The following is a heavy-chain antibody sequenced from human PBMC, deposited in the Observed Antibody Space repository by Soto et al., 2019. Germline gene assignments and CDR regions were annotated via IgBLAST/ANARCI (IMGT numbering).Heavy chain of an antibody. CDR3: ARSWGYFDSSGFPYLYAMDV. CDR1: GFTFSTYW. D-gene: IGHD3-22*01. J-gene: IGHJ6*02. CDR2: IKEDGSEK. Sequence: VGSLRLSCAASGFTFSTYWMSWVRQAPGKGLEWVANIKEDGSEKYYVDSVEGRFTISRDNAKNSLYLQMTSLRAEDTALYYCARSWGYFDSSGFPYLYAMDVWGQGTTVTVSS. V-gene: IGHV3-7*01.